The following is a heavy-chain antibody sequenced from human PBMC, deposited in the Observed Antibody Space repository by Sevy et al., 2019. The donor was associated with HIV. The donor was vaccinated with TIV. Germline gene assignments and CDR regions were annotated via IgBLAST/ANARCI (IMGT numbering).Heavy chain of an antibody. CDR3: ARGGYCTNNVCYGSIDY. Sequence: GGSLRLSCAASGFTFRSYGMHWARQAPGKGLEWVAVIWDNGSKKYYADSVKGRFTISRDNSKNTLYLQMNSLRAEDTAGYYCARGGYCTNNVCYGSIDYWGRGTLVTVSS. CDR2: IWDNGSKK. D-gene: IGHD2-8*01. J-gene: IGHJ4*02. CDR1: GFTFRSYG. V-gene: IGHV3-33*01.